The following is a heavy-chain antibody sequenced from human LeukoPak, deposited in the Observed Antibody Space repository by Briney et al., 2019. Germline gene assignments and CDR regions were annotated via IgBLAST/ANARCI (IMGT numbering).Heavy chain of an antibody. CDR2: INPNSGGT. CDR3: ARVWFGEFMAINFDY. CDR1: AYTFTGYY. D-gene: IGHD3-10*01. V-gene: IGHV1-2*02. Sequence: ASVKVSCKASAYTFTGYYMHLLRQAPGQGLERMGCINPNSGGTNYAQKFQGRVTMTRDTSISTAYMGLSRLRSDDTAVYYCARVWFGEFMAINFDYWGQGTLVTVSS. J-gene: IGHJ4*02.